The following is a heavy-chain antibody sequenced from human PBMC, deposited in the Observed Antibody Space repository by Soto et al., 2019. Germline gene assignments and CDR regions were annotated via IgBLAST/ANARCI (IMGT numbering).Heavy chain of an antibody. CDR1: GFTFSAYG. V-gene: IGHV3-30*18. D-gene: IGHD3-22*01. CDR2: ISYDGSDR. J-gene: IGHJ4*02. CDR3: AKHQWSSTYYDSSGYF. Sequence: VGSLRLSCAASGFTFSAYGMHWVRQAPGKGLEWVAFISYDGSDRYYADSVKGRFTISRDHSKNTLYLLMNSLRAEDTAVYYCAKHQWSSTYYDSSGYFWGQGTLVTVSS.